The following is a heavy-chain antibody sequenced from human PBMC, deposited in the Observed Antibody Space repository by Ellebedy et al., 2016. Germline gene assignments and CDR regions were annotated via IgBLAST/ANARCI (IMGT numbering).Heavy chain of an antibody. J-gene: IGHJ5*02. D-gene: IGHD6-19*01. CDR3: ASSGWENDP. Sequence: GESLKISCAASGITVSTNYMSWVRQAPGKGLEWVSAISGSGGSTYYADSVKGRFTISRDNSKNTLYLQMNSLRAEDTAVYYCASSGWENDPWGQGTLVTVSS. CDR1: GITVSTNY. CDR2: ISGSGGST. V-gene: IGHV3-23*01.